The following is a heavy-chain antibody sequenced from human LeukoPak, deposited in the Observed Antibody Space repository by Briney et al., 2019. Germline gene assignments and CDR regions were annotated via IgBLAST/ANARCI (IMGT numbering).Heavy chain of an antibody. V-gene: IGHV1-18*01. Sequence: GASVKVSCKASGYTFTSYGISWVRQAPGQGLEWMGWISAYNGNTNYAQKLQGRVTMTTDTSTSTAYMELRSLRSDDTAVYYCARVEGKRGYSYGYYYYYYMDVWGKGTTVTISS. CDR1: GYTFTSYG. CDR3: ARVEGKRGYSYGYYYYYYMDV. J-gene: IGHJ6*03. D-gene: IGHD5-18*01. CDR2: ISAYNGNT.